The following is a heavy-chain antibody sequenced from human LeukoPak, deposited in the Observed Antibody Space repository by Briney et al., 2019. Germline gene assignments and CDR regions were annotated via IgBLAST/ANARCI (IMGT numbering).Heavy chain of an antibody. CDR2: ISAYVSNT. J-gene: IGHJ6*01. V-gene: IGHV1-18*01. D-gene: IGHD2-2*01. CDR1: GYTSTSYG. CDR3: SRGAVRRTPYYYYHGMHV. Sequence: ASVKVSCKASGYTSTSYGISWVRRAPGQGLEWMGWISAYVSNTDHPQKVQGRVTMTPHRSTSTAYVELRSLRSDDTAVYYCSRGAVRRTPYYYYHGMHVWGQGPTVTVPS.